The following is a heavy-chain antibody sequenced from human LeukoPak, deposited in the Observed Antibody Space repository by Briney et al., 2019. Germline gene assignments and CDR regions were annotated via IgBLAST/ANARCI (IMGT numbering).Heavy chain of an antibody. J-gene: IGHJ4*02. CDR3: AREDTSLVIAY. V-gene: IGHV3-74*01. CDR2: INSDGSWT. CDR1: GNYW. Sequence: GGSLRLSCAASGNYWMHWVRQAPGKGLVWVSHINSDGSWTSYADSVKGRFTISKDNAKNTVYLQMNNLRAEDTAVYYCAREDTSLVIAYWGQGTLVTVSS. D-gene: IGHD5-18*01.